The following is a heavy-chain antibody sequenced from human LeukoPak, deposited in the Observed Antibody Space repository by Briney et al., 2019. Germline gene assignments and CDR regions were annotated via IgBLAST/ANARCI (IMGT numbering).Heavy chain of an antibody. D-gene: IGHD1-26*01. CDR2: ISDSGDIT. CDR1: GFTFTSYA. CDR3: AKDRRGGSYYAATFDI. Sequence: GGSLRLSCAASGFTFTSYAMGWVRQAPGKGLEWVSSISDSGDITYYADSVKGRFTISRDNSKNTLYVQMNSLRVEDTAVYYCAKDRRGGSYYAATFDIWGQGTMVTVSS. V-gene: IGHV3-23*01. J-gene: IGHJ3*02.